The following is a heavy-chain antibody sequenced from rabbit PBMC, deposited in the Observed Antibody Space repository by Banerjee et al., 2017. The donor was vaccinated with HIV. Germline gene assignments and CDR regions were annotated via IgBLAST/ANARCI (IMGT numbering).Heavy chain of an antibody. V-gene: IGHV1S40*01. D-gene: IGHD1-1*01. CDR2: IYAGSSGNT. Sequence: QSLEESGGDLVKPGASLTLTCTASGFSFSSSYSISWVRQAPGKGLEWIACIYAGSSGNTYYASWAKGRFTISKTSSTTVTLQMTSLTAADTATYFCARAGGFERYSNLWGQGTLVTVS. CDR1: GFSFSSSYS. CDR3: ARAGGFERYSNL. J-gene: IGHJ4*01.